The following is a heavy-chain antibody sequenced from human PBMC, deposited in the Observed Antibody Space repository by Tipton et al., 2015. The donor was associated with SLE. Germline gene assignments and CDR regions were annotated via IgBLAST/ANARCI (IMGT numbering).Heavy chain of an antibody. CDR2: IYASGST. CDR1: GGSLSSYY. Sequence: LRLSCTVSGGSLSSYYWSWIRQPAGKGLEWIGRIYASGSTEYNPSLKSRVTISVDPSKNQFSLRLTSLTAADTAVYYCARVVYSFSDACDIWGQGTLVTVSS. V-gene: IGHV4-4*07. D-gene: IGHD6-13*01. CDR3: ARVVYSFSDACDI. J-gene: IGHJ3*02.